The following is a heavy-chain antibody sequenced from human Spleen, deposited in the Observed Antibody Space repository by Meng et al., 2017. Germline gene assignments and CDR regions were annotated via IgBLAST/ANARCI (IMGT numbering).Heavy chain of an antibody. Sequence: GGSLRLSCAASGFTFSTYAITWVRQAPGKGLEWVSTISGSGGTTYYADSVKGRFTISRDNSKNTLYLQVNSLRAEDTAVYYCARDPLVRDDDYNWFDPWGQGTLVTVSS. CDR3: ARDPLVRDDDYNWFDP. J-gene: IGHJ5*02. D-gene: IGHD4-17*01. CDR2: ISGSGGTT. CDR1: GFTFSTYA. V-gene: IGHV3-23*01.